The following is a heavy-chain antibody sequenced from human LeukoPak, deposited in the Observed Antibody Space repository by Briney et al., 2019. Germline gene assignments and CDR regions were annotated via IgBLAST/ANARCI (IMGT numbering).Heavy chain of an antibody. J-gene: IGHJ4*02. V-gene: IGHV3-74*01. D-gene: IGHD3-9*01. Sequence: SGGSLRLSCAASGFTFSSYWMHWVRQAPGKGLMWVSRINSDGSGTNYADSVKGRFTISRDNAKNTVYLQMNSLRADDTAVYYCARAGRGLRYFDWLTHDYWGQGTLVTVSS. CDR3: ARAGRGLRYFDWLTHDY. CDR2: INSDGSGT. CDR1: GFTFSSYW.